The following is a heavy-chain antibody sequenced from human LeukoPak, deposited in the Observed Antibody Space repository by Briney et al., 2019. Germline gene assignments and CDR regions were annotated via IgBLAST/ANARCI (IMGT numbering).Heavy chain of an antibody. V-gene: IGHV3-23*01. CDR2: ISASGGLT. J-gene: IGHJ4*02. CDR1: GFAFSNLA. Sequence: GGSLRLSCAASGFAFSNLAMGWVRQAPGKGLEWVSVISASGGLTYYADSVKGRFTISRDNSKNTLFLQMNSLRAEDTALYYCAKDARRTSGWYFFDYWGQGTLVTVSS. D-gene: IGHD6-19*01. CDR3: AKDARRTSGWYFFDY.